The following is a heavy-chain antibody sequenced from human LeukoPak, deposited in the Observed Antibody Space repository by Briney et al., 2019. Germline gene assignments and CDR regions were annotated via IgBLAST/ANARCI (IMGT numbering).Heavy chain of an antibody. V-gene: IGHV4-59*08. CDR1: GGSISSYY. CDR3: AGFGMSAPN. Sequence: SETLSLTCTVSGGSISSYYWSWIRQPPGKGLEWIGYIYFSGSTNYNPSLKSRVTISVDTSKNQFSLKLTSVTAADTALYFCAGFGMSAPNWGQGTLVSVSS. J-gene: IGHJ4*01. D-gene: IGHD3-16*01. CDR2: IYFSGST.